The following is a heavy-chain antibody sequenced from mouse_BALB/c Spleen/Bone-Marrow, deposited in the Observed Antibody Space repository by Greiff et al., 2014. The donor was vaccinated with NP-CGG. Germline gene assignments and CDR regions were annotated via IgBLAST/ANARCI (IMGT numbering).Heavy chain of an antibody. J-gene: IGHJ3*01. CDR3: AGDGAY. CDR1: GFNIKNTY. Sequence: VQLKESGAELVKPGASVKLSCTASGFNIKNTYMHWVKQRPGQGLEWIGRIDPANGDTKYDPKFQGKATITADTSSNTAYLQLSSLTSEDTAVYYCAGDGAYWGQGTLVTVSA. D-gene: IGHD3-3*01. CDR2: IDPANGDT. V-gene: IGHV14-3*02.